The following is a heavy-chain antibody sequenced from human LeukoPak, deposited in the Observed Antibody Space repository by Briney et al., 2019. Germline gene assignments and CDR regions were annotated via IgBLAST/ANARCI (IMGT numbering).Heavy chain of an antibody. CDR2: ISYDGSNK. CDR3: ARAAVQLLLTASDY. Sequence: GGSLRLSCAASGFTFSSYAMHWVRQAPGKGLEWVAVISYDGSNKYYADSVKGRFTISRDNSKNTLYLQMNSQRAEDTAVYYCARAAVQLLLTASDYWGQGTLVTVSS. CDR1: GFTFSSYA. J-gene: IGHJ4*02. V-gene: IGHV3-30*04. D-gene: IGHD2-15*01.